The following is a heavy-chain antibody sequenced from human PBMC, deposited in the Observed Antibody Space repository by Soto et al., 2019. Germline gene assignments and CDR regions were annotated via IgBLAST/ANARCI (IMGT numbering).Heavy chain of an antibody. CDR3: ARACTPEDYYFWSGYYPAGCLYYYGMDV. V-gene: IGHV1-69*06. D-gene: IGHD3-3*01. CDR1: GGTFSSYA. J-gene: IGHJ6*02. Sequence: GASVKVSCKASGGTFSSYAISWVRQAPGQGLEWMGGIIPIFGTANYAQKFQGRVTITADKSTSTAYMELSSLRSEDTAVYYFARACTPEDYYFWSGYYPAGCLYYYGMDVWGQGTTVTVSS. CDR2: IIPIFGTA.